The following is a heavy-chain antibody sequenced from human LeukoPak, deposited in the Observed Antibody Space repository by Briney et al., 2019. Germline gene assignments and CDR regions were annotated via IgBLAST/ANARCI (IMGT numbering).Heavy chain of an antibody. V-gene: IGHV3-48*03. D-gene: IGHD3-10*01. Sequence: PGGSLRLSCAASGFTFSSYEMNWVRQAPGKGLEWVSYISSSGSTIYYADSVKGRFTISRDNAKNSLYLQMNSLRAEDTAVYYCARTRITMVRGVIIRFDYWGQGTLVTVSS. CDR3: ARTRITMVRGVIIRFDY. CDR1: GFTFSSYE. J-gene: IGHJ4*02. CDR2: ISSSGSTI.